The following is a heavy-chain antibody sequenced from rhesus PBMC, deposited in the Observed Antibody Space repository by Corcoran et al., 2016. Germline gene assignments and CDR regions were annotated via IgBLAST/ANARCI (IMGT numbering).Heavy chain of an antibody. CDR1: GGSITDKVY. J-gene: IGHJ4*01. CDR2: IFGGDGYV. Sequence: QLQESGPGLVKPSETQSLTCDVSGGSITDKVYWNWGSQSPAKGLEWIVNIFGGDGYVHSNPSVKSRLTISRDTSKNQFSLKLSSVTVADTAVYFCATGFSYGESPPYWGPGVLVTVSS. D-gene: IGHD5-24*01. CDR3: ATGFSYGESPPY. V-gene: IGHV4-106*01.